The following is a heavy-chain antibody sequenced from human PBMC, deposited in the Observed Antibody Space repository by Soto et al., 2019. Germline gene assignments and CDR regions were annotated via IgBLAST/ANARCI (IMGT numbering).Heavy chain of an antibody. V-gene: IGHV4-30-4*01. CDR1: GGSISSGDYY. D-gene: IGHD3-10*01. CDR2: IYYSGST. J-gene: IGHJ5*02. Sequence: PSGTMALTCTVSGGSISSGDYYWSWIRQPPGKGLEWIGYIYYSGSTYYNPSLKSRATISVDTSKNQSSLKLSSVTAADTAVYYCARVRLLFVDWVLDQPVWFGPWGQGTLVTVSS. CDR3: ARVRLLFVDWVLDQPVWFGP.